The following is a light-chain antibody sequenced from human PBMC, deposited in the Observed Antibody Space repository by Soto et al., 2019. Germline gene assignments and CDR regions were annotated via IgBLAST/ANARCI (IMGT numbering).Light chain of an antibody. CDR2: DAS. CDR3: QQRSNWRT. Sequence: EIVLTQSPATMSLSPGERATLSCRASQSVSNYLAWYQQKPGQAPRLPIYDASNRATGIPARFSGSGSGTDFTLTISGLEPEDFAVYYCQQRSNWRTFGQGTKLELK. J-gene: IGKJ2*01. CDR1: QSVSNY. V-gene: IGKV3-11*01.